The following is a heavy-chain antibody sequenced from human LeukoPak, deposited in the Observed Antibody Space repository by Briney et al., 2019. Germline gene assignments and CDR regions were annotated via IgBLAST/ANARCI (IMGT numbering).Heavy chain of an antibody. CDR2: INPNSGGT. J-gene: IGHJ4*02. Sequence: ASVKVSCKASGYTFTGYYMHWVRQAPGQGLEWMGWINPNSGGTNYAQKFQGRVTMTSDTSISTAYMELSRLRSDDTAVYYCARLGWYYDSSGYSSPNDYWGQGTLVTVSS. V-gene: IGHV1-2*02. CDR1: GYTFTGYY. CDR3: ARLGWYYDSSGYSSPNDY. D-gene: IGHD3-22*01.